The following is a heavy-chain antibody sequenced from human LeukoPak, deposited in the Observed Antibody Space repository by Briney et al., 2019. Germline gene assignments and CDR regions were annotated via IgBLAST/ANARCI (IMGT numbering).Heavy chain of an antibody. J-gene: IGHJ4*02. CDR1: GYTSTVYY. V-gene: IGHV1-2*02. D-gene: IGHD6-6*01. Sequence: GASVKVSCKASGYTSTVYYMHWVRDAPGQGLERMGWINPNSGGTNYAQKFQGRVTMTRDTSISTAYMELSRLRSDDTAVYYCARWGSSSTFDYWGQGTLVTVSS. CDR3: ARWGSSSTFDY. CDR2: INPNSGGT.